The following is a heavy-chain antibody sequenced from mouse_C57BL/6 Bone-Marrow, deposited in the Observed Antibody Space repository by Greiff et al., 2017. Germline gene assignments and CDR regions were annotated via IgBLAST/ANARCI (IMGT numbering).Heavy chain of an antibody. CDR2: IWSDGST. D-gene: IGHD1-1*01. CDR3: ARHLNYVSYYAMDY. CDR1: GFSLTSYG. Sequence: QVTLKESGPGLVAPSQSLSITCTVSGFSLTSYGVHWVRQPPGKGLEWLVVIWSDGSTTYNSALKSRLSISKDNSKSQVFLKMNSLQTDDTAMYYCARHLNYVSYYAMDYWGQGTSVTVSS. J-gene: IGHJ4*01. V-gene: IGHV2-6-1*01.